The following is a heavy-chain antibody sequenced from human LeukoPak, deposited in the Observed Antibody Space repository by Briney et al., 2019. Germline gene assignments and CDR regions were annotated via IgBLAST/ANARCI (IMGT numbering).Heavy chain of an antibody. CDR2: IYYSGST. J-gene: IGHJ4*02. Sequence: PSETLSLTCTVSGGSISRGDYYWSWIRQPPGKGLEWIGYIYYSGSTYYNPSLKSRVTMSVDTSKNQFSLKLSSVTAADTAVYYCARGVWFGESSYYDYWGQGTLVTVSS. V-gene: IGHV4-30-4*01. D-gene: IGHD3-10*01. CDR1: GGSISRGDYY. CDR3: ARGVWFGESSYYDY.